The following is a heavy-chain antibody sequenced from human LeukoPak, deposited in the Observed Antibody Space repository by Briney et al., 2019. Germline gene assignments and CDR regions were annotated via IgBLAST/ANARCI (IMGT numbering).Heavy chain of an antibody. CDR1: GFTFSSYA. CDR3: ARDTYMWGVGYQIGAPYYYYYMEV. V-gene: IGHV3-23*01. Sequence: GGSLRLSCAASGFTFSSYAMSWVRQAPGKGLEWAAAISGSGGSTYYADSVKGRFTISRDNSKNTLYLQMNSLRAEDTAVYYCARDTYMWGVGYQIGAPYYYYYMEVWGKGTTVTVSS. D-gene: IGHD2-2*01. CDR2: ISGSGGST. J-gene: IGHJ6*03.